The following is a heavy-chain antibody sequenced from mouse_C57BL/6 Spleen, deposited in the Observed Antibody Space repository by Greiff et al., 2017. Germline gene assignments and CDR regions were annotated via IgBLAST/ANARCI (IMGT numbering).Heavy chain of an antibody. V-gene: IGHV7-3*01. CDR2: IRNKPNGYTT. Sequence: EVQGVESGGGLVQPGGSLSLSCAASGFTFTDYYMNWVRQPPGKALEWLGFIRNKPNGYTTEYSASVKGRFTISRDNSQNILYLQMNALRAEDSATYYCARYRGTGYYFDYWGQGTTLTVSS. D-gene: IGHD3-3*01. CDR1: GFTFTDYY. CDR3: ARYRGTGYYFDY. J-gene: IGHJ2*01.